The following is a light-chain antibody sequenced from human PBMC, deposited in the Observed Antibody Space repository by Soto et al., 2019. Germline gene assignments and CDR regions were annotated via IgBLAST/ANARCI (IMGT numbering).Light chain of an antibody. J-gene: IGKJ4*01. CDR3: QQYGSSPFT. V-gene: IGKV3-20*01. CDR1: QSVSSGR. CDR2: GAS. Sequence: EIVLTQSPGTLSLPPGQRATLSCRASQSVSSGRLAWYQQTPGQAPRLLIYGASSRATGIPDRFSGSGSGTDFTLSISRLEPEDFAMYYCQQYGSSPFTFGGGTKVEIK.